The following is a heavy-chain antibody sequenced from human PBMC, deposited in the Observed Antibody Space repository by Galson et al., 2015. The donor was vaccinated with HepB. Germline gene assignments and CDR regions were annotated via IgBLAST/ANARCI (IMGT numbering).Heavy chain of an antibody. CDR2: IHLSGYT. J-gene: IGHJ3*01. CDR1: SGSISTANW. D-gene: IGHD1-14*01. Sequence: SETLSLTCVVSSGSISTANWRSWVRQPPGKGLEWLGQIHLSGYTTYNPSLKSRVTMSVDKSKNHFSLNLNSVTAADTAVYYCARETREGSGNALDVWGQGTMVAVSS. V-gene: IGHV4-4*02. CDR3: ARETREGSGNALDV.